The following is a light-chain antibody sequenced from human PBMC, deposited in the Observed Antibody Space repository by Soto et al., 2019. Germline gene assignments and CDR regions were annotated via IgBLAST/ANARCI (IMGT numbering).Light chain of an antibody. CDR2: AAS. CDR3: LQDYNYPFT. CDR1: QDIRND. V-gene: IGKV1-6*01. Sequence: AIQMTQSPSSLSASVGDRVTITCRASQDIRNDLGWYQQKPGQAPNLLIYAASTLQSGVPSRFSGSGSGTDFTRTISNLQSEDFATYYCLQDYNYPFTFGPGTKVDIK. J-gene: IGKJ3*01.